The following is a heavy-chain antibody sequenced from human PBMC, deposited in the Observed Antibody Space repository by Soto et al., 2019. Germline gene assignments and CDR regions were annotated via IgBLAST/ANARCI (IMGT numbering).Heavy chain of an antibody. Sequence: SGFTFSADGIRWVRQAPGKGLEWVAVISHDGSNTNYADSVKGRFTFSRDNSKDTVYLQMNSLRAEDTAVYYCAKDTYYYSSSSSIFLDPWGQGTLVTVSS. V-gene: IGHV3-30*18. CDR2: ISHDGSNT. D-gene: IGHD6-6*01. CDR3: AKDTYYYSSSSSIFLDP. J-gene: IGHJ5*02. CDR1: GFTFSADG.